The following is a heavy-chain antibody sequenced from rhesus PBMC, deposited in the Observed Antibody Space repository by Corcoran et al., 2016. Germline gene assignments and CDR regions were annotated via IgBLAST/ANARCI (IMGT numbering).Heavy chain of an antibody. J-gene: IGHJ4*01. Sequence: QVQLQESGPGVVKPSETLSLTCAVSGGSISSSNWWSWIRQPRGQGLEWIGYISGKSGSTYDNPHLQIRVTISTDTSKDQVSLKLSSVTAADTAVYYCARDGGGGLAPESEWGQGVLVTVSS. CDR2: ISGKSGST. CDR3: ARDGGGGLAPESE. CDR1: GGSISSSNW. D-gene: IGHD1-44*02. V-gene: IGHV4-65*01.